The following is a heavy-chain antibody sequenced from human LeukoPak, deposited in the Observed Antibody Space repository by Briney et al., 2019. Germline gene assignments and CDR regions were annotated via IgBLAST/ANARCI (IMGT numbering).Heavy chain of an antibody. V-gene: IGHV3-23*01. J-gene: IGHJ4*02. CDR1: GFTFGNYA. D-gene: IGHD2-21*02. CDR3: AKSRIVVVTAIDY. Sequence: GGSLRLSCVASGFTFGNYAMSWVRQAPGKGLEWVSAITGSGDSTFNADSEKGRFTISRDNSKNTLHLQMNNLRAEDTAIYYCAKSRIVVVTAIDYWGQGILVTVSS. CDR2: ITGSGDST.